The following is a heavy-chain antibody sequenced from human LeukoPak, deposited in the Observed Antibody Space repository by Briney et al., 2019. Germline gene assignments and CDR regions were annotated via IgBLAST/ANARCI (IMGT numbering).Heavy chain of an antibody. CDR3: ARSHHGGNSGWFDP. D-gene: IGHD2-21*02. CDR2: IIPILGIA. J-gene: IGHJ5*02. Sequence: ASVKVSCKASGYTFTSYAISWVRQAPGQGLEWMGRIIPILGIANYAQKFQGRVTITADKSTSTAYMELSSLRSEDTAVYYCARSHHGGNSGWFDPWGQGTLVTVSS. CDR1: GYTFTSYA. V-gene: IGHV1-69*04.